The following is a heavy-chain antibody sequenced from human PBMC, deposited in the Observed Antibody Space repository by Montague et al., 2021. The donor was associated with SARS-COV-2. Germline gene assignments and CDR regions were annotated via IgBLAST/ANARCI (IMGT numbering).Heavy chain of an antibody. CDR3: ARSSDFGESCFNV. CDR2: VFPGTSDT. Sequence: QSGAEVKKPGESLKISCLGSGYSFANYWIAWVRQMPGKRLEWLGSVFPGTSDTRYSPSFQGRVTVSADTYINTAYLQWGSLEASDTAIFYCARSSDFGESCFNVWGRGTTVIVSS. CDR1: GYSFANYW. J-gene: IGHJ6*02. D-gene: IGHD3-10*01. V-gene: IGHV5-51*01.